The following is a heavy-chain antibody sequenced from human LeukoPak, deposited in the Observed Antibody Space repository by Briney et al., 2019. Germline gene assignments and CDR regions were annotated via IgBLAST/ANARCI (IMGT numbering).Heavy chain of an antibody. CDR2: INPNSGGT. D-gene: IGHD4-17*01. Sequence: ASVKVSCKASGYTFTGYYMHWVRQAPGQGLEWMGWINPNSGGTNYAQKFQGRVTMTRDTSISTAYMELSRLRSDDTAVYYCARGSYGDYFLPFDYWGQGTLVTVSS. J-gene: IGHJ4*02. CDR3: ARGSYGDYFLPFDY. V-gene: IGHV1-2*02. CDR1: GYTFTGYY.